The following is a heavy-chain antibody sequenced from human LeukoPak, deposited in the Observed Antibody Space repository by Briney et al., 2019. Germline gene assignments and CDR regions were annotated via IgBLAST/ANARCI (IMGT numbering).Heavy chain of an antibody. CDR1: GFTFSSYG. CDR3: ARDRVGYYYYGMDV. V-gene: IGHV3-33*01. Sequence: GGSLRLSCAASGFTFSSYGMHWVRQAPGKGLEWVAVIWYDGSNKYYADSVKGRFTISRDNSKNTLYLQMNSLRAEDTAVYYCARDRVGYYYYGMDVWGQGTTVTVSS. D-gene: IGHD1-26*01. CDR2: IWYDGSNK. J-gene: IGHJ6*02.